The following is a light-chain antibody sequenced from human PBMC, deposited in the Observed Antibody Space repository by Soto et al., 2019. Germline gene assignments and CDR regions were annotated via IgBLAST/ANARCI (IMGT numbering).Light chain of an antibody. Sequence: EIVMTQSPATLSVSPGERATLSCRASQSVSSNLAWYQQKPGQAPRLLIYGASARAAGIPARFSGSGSATEFTLTISSLQSEDFALYYCQHTLKWPPTFGQGTKVDI. CDR1: QSVSSN. J-gene: IGKJ1*01. CDR3: QHTLKWPPT. V-gene: IGKV3-15*01. CDR2: GAS.